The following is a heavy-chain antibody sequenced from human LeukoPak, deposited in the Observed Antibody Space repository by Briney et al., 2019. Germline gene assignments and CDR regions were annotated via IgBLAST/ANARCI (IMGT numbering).Heavy chain of an antibody. CDR1: GFTFSRYS. J-gene: IGHJ6*03. Sequence: GGSLRLSCAASGFTFSRYSMNWVRQAPGKGLEWVASISSTSTFIYSADSVKGRFTISRDTAENSLVLQTTSLRAEDTAIYYCARDYFDSTNYPQTYYYYYMDVWGKGTTVTVSS. D-gene: IGHD3-22*01. V-gene: IGHV3-21*01. CDR2: ISSTSTFI. CDR3: ARDYFDSTNYPQTYYYYYMDV.